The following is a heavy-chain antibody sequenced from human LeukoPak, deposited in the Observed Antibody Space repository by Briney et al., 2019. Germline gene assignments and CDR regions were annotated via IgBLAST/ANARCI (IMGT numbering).Heavy chain of an antibody. CDR2: ISHKTKKDRGTP. CDR3: PTMLGVPGRGF. CDR1: GFTLSDAW. V-gene: IGHV3-15*05. D-gene: IGHD3-10*01. Sequence: GGSLRLSCAAAGFTLSDAWMSWDRQAPGKGLEWVGRISHKTKKDRGTPEYAAPVKGRFTISRDDSTDTLYLQLNSVNTEDTAVYYCPTMLGVPGRGFWGRGTLVSVSS. J-gene: IGHJ4*02.